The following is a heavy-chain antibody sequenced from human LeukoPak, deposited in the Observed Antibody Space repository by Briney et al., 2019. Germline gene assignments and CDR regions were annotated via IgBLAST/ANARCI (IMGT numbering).Heavy chain of an antibody. CDR3: ARVGYYDYVWGSFDY. Sequence: SGTLSLTCAVSGGSISRSNWWSWVRQPPGKGLEWIGEIYHSGSTNYNPSLKSRVTISVDKSKNQFSLKLSSVTAADTAVYYCARVGYYDYVWGSFDYWGQGTLVTVSS. CDR2: IYHSGST. V-gene: IGHV4-4*02. J-gene: IGHJ4*02. D-gene: IGHD3-16*01. CDR1: GGSISRSNW.